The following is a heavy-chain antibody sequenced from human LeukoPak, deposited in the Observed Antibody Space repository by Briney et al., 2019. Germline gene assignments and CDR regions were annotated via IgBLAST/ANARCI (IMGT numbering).Heavy chain of an antibody. D-gene: IGHD3-10*01. CDR3: GRITMVRGALRTNNWFDP. V-gene: IGHV3-23*01. CDR1: GFTFSSYG. J-gene: IGHJ5*02. Sequence: EAGGSLRLSCAASGFTFSSYGMSWVRQAPGKGLEWVSAISGSGGSTYYADSVKGRFTISRDNSKITLYLQMNSLRAEDTAVYYCGRITMVRGALRTNNWFDPWGQGTLVTVSS. CDR2: ISGSGGST.